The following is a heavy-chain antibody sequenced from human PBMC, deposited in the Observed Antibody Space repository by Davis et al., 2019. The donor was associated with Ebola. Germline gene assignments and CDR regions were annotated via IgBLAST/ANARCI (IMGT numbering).Heavy chain of an antibody. Sequence: GESLKISCAASGFNVISSYMAWVRQAPGKGLEWVSDIYHGGNTHHAASVEGRFTISRDDSKNTVYLQMDRVRLEDTAVYYCARGVNGDLQFWGQGILVTVSS. D-gene: IGHD2-21*02. CDR1: GFNVISSY. V-gene: IGHV3-53*01. J-gene: IGHJ1*01. CDR2: IYHGGNT. CDR3: ARGVNGDLQF.